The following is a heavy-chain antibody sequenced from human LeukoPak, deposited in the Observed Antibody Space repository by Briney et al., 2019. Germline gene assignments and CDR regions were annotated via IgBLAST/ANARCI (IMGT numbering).Heavy chain of an antibody. CDR3: ARVTGNEQGYTLDS. CDR2: TRNKANKYTT. V-gene: IGHV3-72*01. J-gene: IGHJ4*02. D-gene: IGHD7-27*01. Sequence: PGGSLRLSCAASGFTFSDHYMDWVRQAPGKGLEWVGRTRNKANKYTTEYAASVEGRFTVSRDDSKNSLYLQMNSLKTEDTAVYYCARVTGNEQGYTLDSWGQGTLVTVSS. CDR1: GFTFSDHY.